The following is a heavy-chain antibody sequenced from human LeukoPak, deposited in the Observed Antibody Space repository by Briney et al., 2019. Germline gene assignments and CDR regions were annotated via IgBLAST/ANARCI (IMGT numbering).Heavy chain of an antibody. V-gene: IGHV3-30-3*01. CDR1: GFTFSSYA. CDR3: ARDVAAAGLYFDY. Sequence: GGSLRLSCAASGFTFSSYAMHWVRQAPGKGLEWVAVISYDGSNKYYADSVKGRFTISRDNSKNTLYPQMNSLRAEDTAVYYCARDVAAAGLYFDYWGQGTLVTVSS. D-gene: IGHD6-13*01. CDR2: ISYDGSNK. J-gene: IGHJ4*02.